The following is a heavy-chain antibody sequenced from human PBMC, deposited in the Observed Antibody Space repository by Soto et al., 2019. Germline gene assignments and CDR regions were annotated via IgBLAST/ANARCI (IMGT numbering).Heavy chain of an antibody. V-gene: IGHV3-30-3*01. CDR3: ARAGYGDHAAEYFQH. Sequence: QVQLVESGGGVVQPGRSLRLSCAASGFTFSSYAMHWVRQAPGKGLEWVAVISYDGSNKYYADSVKGRFTISKDNSKNTLYLQMNSLRAEDTAVYYCARAGYGDHAAEYFQHWGQGTLVTVSS. J-gene: IGHJ1*01. CDR2: ISYDGSNK. CDR1: GFTFSSYA. D-gene: IGHD4-17*01.